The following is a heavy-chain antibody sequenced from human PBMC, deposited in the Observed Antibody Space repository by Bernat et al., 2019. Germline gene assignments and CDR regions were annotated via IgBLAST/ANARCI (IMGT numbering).Heavy chain of an antibody. J-gene: IGHJ4*02. Sequence: EVQLVESGGGVVRPGGSLRLSCAASGSTFDDYGMSWARQAPGKGLEWASGFNWYGGSTGYADSVKGRFTISRDNAKNSLYLQMNSLRAEDTALYYCARTYSSGWYEFDYWGQGTLVTVSS. CDR2: FNWYGGST. D-gene: IGHD6-19*01. V-gene: IGHV3-20*04. CDR3: ARTYSSGWYEFDY. CDR1: GSTFDDYG.